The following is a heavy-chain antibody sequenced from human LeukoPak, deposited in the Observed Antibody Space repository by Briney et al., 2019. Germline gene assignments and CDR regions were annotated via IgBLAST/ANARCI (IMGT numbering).Heavy chain of an antibody. CDR1: GFTVSSNY. J-gene: IGHJ4*02. Sequence: GGSLRLSCAASGFTVSSNYMSWVRQAPGKGLEWVSVIYSGGSTYYADSVKGRFTISRDNSKNTLYLQMNSLRAKDTAVYYCARDDNYGGNYFDYWGQGTLVTVSS. D-gene: IGHD4-17*01. CDR3: ARDDNYGGNYFDY. CDR2: IYSGGST. V-gene: IGHV3-53*01.